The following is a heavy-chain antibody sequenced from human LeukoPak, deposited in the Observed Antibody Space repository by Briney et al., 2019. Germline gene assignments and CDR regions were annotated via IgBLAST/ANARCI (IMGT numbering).Heavy chain of an antibody. D-gene: IGHD3-10*01. V-gene: IGHV3-7*01. Sequence: GGSLRLSCAASRFIFSNYWMTWVRQAPGKGLEWLANIKQDGNEKYYADSVKGRFTISRDNSKNTLYLQMNSLRAEDTAVYYCAKRGMVRGGPVGYWGQGTLVTVSS. J-gene: IGHJ4*02. CDR1: RFIFSNYW. CDR3: AKRGMVRGGPVGY. CDR2: IKQDGNEK.